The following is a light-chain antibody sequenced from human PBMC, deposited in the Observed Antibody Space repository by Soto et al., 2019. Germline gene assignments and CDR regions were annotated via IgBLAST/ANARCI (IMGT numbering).Light chain of an antibody. V-gene: IGLV2-14*01. Sequence: QSVLTQPASVSGSPGQSITISCTGTSSDVCGYNYVSWYQQHPGKAPKLMIYEVSNRPSGVSNRFSGSKSGNTASLTISGLQAEDEADYYCSSYTSSRTGVFGTGTKLTVL. J-gene: IGLJ1*01. CDR1: SSDVCGYNY. CDR2: EVS. CDR3: SSYTSSRTGV.